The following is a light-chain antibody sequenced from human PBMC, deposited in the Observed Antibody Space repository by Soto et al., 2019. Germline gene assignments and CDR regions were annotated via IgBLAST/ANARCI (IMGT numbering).Light chain of an antibody. CDR2: AAS. Sequence: DIQMTQSPSSLSASVGDRVTITCRTSQSISSYVTWYQQKPGKAPNLLIFAASSLRSGVPSRFSGSGSGTDFTLTISSLQPEDFATYYCQQSYSTPHSFGQGTKLEIK. CDR3: QQSYSTPHS. V-gene: IGKV1-39*01. J-gene: IGKJ2*01. CDR1: QSISSY.